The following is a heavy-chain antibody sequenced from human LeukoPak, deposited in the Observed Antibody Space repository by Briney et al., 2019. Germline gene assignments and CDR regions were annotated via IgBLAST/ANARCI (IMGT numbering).Heavy chain of an antibody. D-gene: IGHD2-15*01. CDR3: AKDLLRYCSGGSCYRRGFDP. CDR2: ISGSGGST. CDR1: GFTFSSYG. J-gene: IGHJ5*02. V-gene: IGHV3-23*01. Sequence: PGRSLRLSCAASGFTFSSYGMSWVHQAPGKGLEWVSAISGSGGSTYYADSVKGRFTISRGNSKNTLYLQMNSLRAEDTAVYYCAKDLLRYCSGGSCYRRGFDPWGQGTLVTVSS.